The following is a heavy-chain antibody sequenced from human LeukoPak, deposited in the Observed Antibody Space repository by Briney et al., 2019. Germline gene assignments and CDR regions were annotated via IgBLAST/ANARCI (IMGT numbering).Heavy chain of an antibody. D-gene: IGHD3-22*01. CDR2: IYHSGST. Sequence: SETLSLTCTVSGYSISSGYYWGWIRQPPGKGLEWIGSIYHSGSTYYNPYLKSRVTISVDTSKNQFSLKLSSVTAEDTAVYYCARGSYYDSSGYYSIGVVDYWGQGTLVTVSS. CDR3: ARGSYYDSSGYYSIGVVDY. CDR1: GYSISSGYY. J-gene: IGHJ4*02. V-gene: IGHV4-38-2*02.